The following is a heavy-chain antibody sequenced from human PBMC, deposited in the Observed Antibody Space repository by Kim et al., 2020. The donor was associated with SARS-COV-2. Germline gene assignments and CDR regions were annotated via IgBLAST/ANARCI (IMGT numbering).Heavy chain of an antibody. CDR3: ARGVGFVVVPAAIWFDY. Sequence: GGSLRLSCAASGFTFSDYYMSWIRQAPGKGLEWVSYISSSGSTIYYADSVKGRFTISRDNAKNSLYLQMNSLRAENTAVYYCARGVGFVVVPAAIWFDYWGQGTLVTVSS. CDR2: ISSSGSTI. CDR1: GFTFSDYY. D-gene: IGHD2-2*02. J-gene: IGHJ4*02. V-gene: IGHV3-11*01.